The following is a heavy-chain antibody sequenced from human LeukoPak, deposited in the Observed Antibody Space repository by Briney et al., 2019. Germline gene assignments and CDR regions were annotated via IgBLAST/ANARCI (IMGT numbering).Heavy chain of an antibody. Sequence: GGSLRLSCTASGFTFGDYAMSWVRQAPGKGLEWVGFIRSKAYGCTTQYAASVKGRFTISRDDSKSIAYLQMNSLRAEDTAVYYCAELGITMIGGVWGKGTTVTISS. D-gene: IGHD3-10*02. CDR2: IRSKAYGCTT. V-gene: IGHV3-49*04. J-gene: IGHJ6*04. CDR3: AELGITMIGGV. CDR1: GFTFGDYA.